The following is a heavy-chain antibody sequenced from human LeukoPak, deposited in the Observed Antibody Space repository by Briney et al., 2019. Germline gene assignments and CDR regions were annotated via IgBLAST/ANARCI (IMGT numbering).Heavy chain of an antibody. CDR3: ASGTRYCSRSSCSAGWYFDV. D-gene: IGHD2-2*01. V-gene: IGHV4-4*07. CDR1: GGSVEIYY. J-gene: IGHJ2*01. Sequence: SETLSLTCTVSGGSVEIYYWNWIRQPAGRGPEWIGRVYPSETTIYNPSLRSRATLSIDASKNQFSLRLTSVTAADTAIYYCASGTRYCSRSSCSAGWYFDVWGRGSLVTVSS. CDR2: VYPSETT.